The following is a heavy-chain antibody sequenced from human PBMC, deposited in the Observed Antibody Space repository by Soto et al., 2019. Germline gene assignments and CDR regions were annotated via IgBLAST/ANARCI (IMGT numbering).Heavy chain of an antibody. CDR1: GYSFTNYW. CDR3: ARPGIAAAGTWHYDY. V-gene: IGHV5-51*01. J-gene: IGHJ4*02. Sequence: GESLKISCKGSGYSFTNYWIGWVRQMPGKGLEWMGIIYPGDSDTRYSPSFQGQVTISADKSISTAYLQWSSLKASDTAMYYCARPGIAAAGTWHYDYWGQGTLVTVSS. CDR2: IYPGDSDT. D-gene: IGHD6-13*01.